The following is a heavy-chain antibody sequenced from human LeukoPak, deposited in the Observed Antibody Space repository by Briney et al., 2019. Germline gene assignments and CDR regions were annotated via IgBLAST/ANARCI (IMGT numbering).Heavy chain of an antibody. V-gene: IGHV3-21*01. D-gene: IGHD3-3*01. CDR3: ARVGTGYYDFWSGYYPEDY. CDR2: ISSSSSYI. J-gene: IGHJ4*02. Sequence: PGGSLRLSSAASGFTFSSYSMNWVRQAPGKGLEWVSSISSSSSYIYYADSVKGRFTISRDNAKNSLYLQMNSLRAEDTAVYYCARVGTGYYDFWSGYYPEDYWGQGTLVTVSS. CDR1: GFTFSSYS.